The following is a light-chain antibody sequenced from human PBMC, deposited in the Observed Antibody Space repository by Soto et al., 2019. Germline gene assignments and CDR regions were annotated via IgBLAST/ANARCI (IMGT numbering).Light chain of an antibody. CDR2: GAS. Sequence: EIVMTHSPVTLSVSPGERATLSCRASQSVSSNLAWYQQKPGQAPRLLIYGASTRATGIPARFSGSGSGTEFTLAISSLQSEDFAVYYCEQYNNWPPYTFGQGTKVDIK. CDR1: QSVSSN. CDR3: EQYNNWPPYT. V-gene: IGKV3-15*01. J-gene: IGKJ2*01.